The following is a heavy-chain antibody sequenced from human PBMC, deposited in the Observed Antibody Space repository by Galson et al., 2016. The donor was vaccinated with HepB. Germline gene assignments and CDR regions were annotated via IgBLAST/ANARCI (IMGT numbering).Heavy chain of an antibody. CDR2: IHSSGTS. D-gene: IGHD6-25*01. J-gene: IGHJ4*02. CDR3: VRLRTAAAVANRRGSIY. Sequence: CTVSGDSISNVGRHWGWFRQSPEMGLEYIGSIHSSGTSYYNPSLTSRVTVSADTSRNQFFLSLTSVTAADTAIYYCVRLRTAAAVANRRGSIYWSQGTRVTVSS. V-gene: IGHV4-39*01. CDR1: GDSISNVGRH.